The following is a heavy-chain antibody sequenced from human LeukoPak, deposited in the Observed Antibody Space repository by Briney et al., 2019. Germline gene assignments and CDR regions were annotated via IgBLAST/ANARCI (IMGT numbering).Heavy chain of an antibody. V-gene: IGHV1-46*01. CDR2: INPSGGST. D-gene: IGHD5-24*01. J-gene: IGHJ3*02. CDR3: ATSSGGYNAFDI. CDR1: GYTFTSYY. Sequence: ASVKVSRKASGYTFTSYYMHWVRQAPGQGLEWMGIINPSGGSTSYAQKFQGRVTMTRDTSTSTVYMELSSLRSEDTAVYYCATSSGGYNAFDIWGQGTMVTVSS.